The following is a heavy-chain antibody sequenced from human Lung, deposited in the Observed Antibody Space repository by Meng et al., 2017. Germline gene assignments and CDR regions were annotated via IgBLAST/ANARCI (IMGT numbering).Heavy chain of an antibody. CDR3: ARGPTTMAHDFDY. Sequence: QVQLRQWGAGLLKPSETLSFSCVVSGGSFSDYDWSWIRQPPGKGLEWIGEINHSGSTNYNLSLESRATISVDTSQNNLSLKLSSVTAADSAVYYCARGPTTMAHDFDYWGQGTLVTVSS. V-gene: IGHV4-34*01. CDR2: INHSGST. CDR1: GGSFSDYD. D-gene: IGHD4-11*01. J-gene: IGHJ4*02.